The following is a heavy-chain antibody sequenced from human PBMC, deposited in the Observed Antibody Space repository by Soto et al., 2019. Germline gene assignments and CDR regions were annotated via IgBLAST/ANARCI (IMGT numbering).Heavy chain of an antibody. V-gene: IGHV4-61*08. CDR2: VYSTGTT. J-gene: IGHJ6*04. Sequence: SETLSLTCAVSGESVSSSDFYCTLIRQPPGKPLEWIGYVYSTGTTNYSPFLKSRVDMSVDTSENQFSLKLRSVTAADAAVYFCARVSKLVAPKDGRRAYFFAMDVWGDGTTVTVSS. CDR1: GESVSSSDFY. D-gene: IGHD6-6*01. CDR3: ARVSKLVAPKDGRRAYFFAMDV.